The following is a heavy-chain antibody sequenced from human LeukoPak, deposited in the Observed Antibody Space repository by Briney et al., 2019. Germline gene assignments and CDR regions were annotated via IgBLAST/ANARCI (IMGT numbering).Heavy chain of an antibody. CDR2: ITPNADRT. J-gene: IGHJ1*01. CDR3: AIMHGYYDGRGYWVQ. Sequence: GGSLRLSCAASGFTFGSYGMSWVRQTPGKGLEWVSFITPNADRTSYADSVEGRFTISRDNPRNTLYMQMNSLRDEDTALYYCAIMHGYYDGRGYWVQWGQGTLVTVSS. CDR1: GFTFGSYG. D-gene: IGHD3-22*01. V-gene: IGHV3-23*01.